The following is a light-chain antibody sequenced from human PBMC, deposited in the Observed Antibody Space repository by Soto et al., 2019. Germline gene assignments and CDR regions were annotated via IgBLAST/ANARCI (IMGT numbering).Light chain of an antibody. CDR3: QQADSFPLT. V-gene: IGKV1-5*01. J-gene: IGKJ4*01. Sequence: DIQMTQSPSTLSASVGDRVTITCRASHSVSKWLAWYQQRPGKAPKLLIYDASNLESGVPSRFSGSGSGTEFTLTISSLQPDDFATFYCQQADSFPLTFGGGTKVDIK. CDR2: DAS. CDR1: HSVSKW.